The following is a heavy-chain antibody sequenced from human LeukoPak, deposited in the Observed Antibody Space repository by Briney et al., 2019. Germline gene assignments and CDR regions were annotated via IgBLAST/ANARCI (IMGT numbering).Heavy chain of an antibody. J-gene: IGHJ4*02. Sequence: GGSLRLSCAAAGFTFSSYGMHGVRQAPGKGLEWVAVISYDGSNKYYADSVKGRFTISRDNSKNTLYLQMNSLRAEDTAVYYCAKGLSGIAVAGTGFDYWGQGTLVTVSS. CDR3: AKGLSGIAVAGTGFDY. CDR2: ISYDGSNK. CDR1: GFTFSSYG. V-gene: IGHV3-30*18. D-gene: IGHD6-19*01.